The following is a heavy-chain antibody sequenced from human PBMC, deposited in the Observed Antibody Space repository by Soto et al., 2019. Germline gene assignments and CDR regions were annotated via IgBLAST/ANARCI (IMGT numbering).Heavy chain of an antibody. J-gene: IGHJ3*02. V-gene: IGHV3-23*01. D-gene: IGHD6-19*01. CDR2: ISGSGGTT. CDR1: GFTFSSYA. CDR3: AKTANGWFSAFDI. Sequence: EVQLLESGGGLVQPGGSLRLSCAASGFTFSSYAMSWVRQAPGKGLEWVSGISGSGGTTYYADSVKGRFTFSRANSKNTLYLQMNSLRAEDTAVYYCAKTANGWFSAFDIWGQGTMVTVSS.